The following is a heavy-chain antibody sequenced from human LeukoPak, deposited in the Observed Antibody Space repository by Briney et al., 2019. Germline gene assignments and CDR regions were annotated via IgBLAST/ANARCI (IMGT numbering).Heavy chain of an antibody. Sequence: SETLSLTCTVSGGSMQSHYWTWIRQPPGKGLEWIGYIYDSGTTTYNPSLKSRVAISINTAKNQFSLRLASVTAADTAVYYCPGEKLYYG. J-gene: IGHJ6*01. CDR1: GGSMQSHY. CDR3: PGEKLYYG. CDR2: IYDSGTT. V-gene: IGHV4-59*11.